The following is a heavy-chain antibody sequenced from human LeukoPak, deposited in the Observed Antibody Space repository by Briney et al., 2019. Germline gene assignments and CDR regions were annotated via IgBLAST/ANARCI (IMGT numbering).Heavy chain of an antibody. J-gene: IGHJ6*02. CDR1: GESYNGYY. CDR3: ARVWITMVRGVIRYYYYGMDV. CDR2: INHSGST. Sequence: SVTLSLTCTVCGESYNGYYWIWTRQPPGKGLEWLGEINHSGSTNYTPYLKRRVTISVDTSKNQFSLKLSSVTAADTAVYYCARVWITMVRGVIRYYYYGMDVWGQGTTVTVSS. D-gene: IGHD3-10*01. V-gene: IGHV4-34*01.